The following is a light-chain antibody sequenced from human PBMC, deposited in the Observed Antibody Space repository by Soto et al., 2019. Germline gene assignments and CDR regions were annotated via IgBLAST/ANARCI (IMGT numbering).Light chain of an antibody. CDR1: TSNIGTNT. Sequence: QSVLTQPPSASGTPGQRVTISCSGSTSNIGTNTVNWYQQLPGTAPKLLIYSNSQRPSGVPDRFSGSKSGTSASLAISGLQSDDESDYYCAVWDDSLNGPVFGGGTKATVL. J-gene: IGLJ2*01. CDR3: AVWDDSLNGPV. V-gene: IGLV1-44*01. CDR2: SNS.